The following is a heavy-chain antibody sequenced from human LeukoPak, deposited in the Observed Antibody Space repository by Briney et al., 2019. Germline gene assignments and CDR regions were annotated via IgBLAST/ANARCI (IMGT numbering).Heavy chain of an antibody. V-gene: IGHV3-66*01. J-gene: IGHJ4*02. CDR1: GFTVSSNY. Sequence: GGSLRLSCAASGFTVSSNYMSWVRQAPGKGLEWVSAIYSGGSTYYADSVKGRFTISRDNSKNTLYLQMNSLRAEDTAVYYCARDHYDILTGYWEYYFDYWGQGTLVTVSS. CDR2: IYSGGST. D-gene: IGHD3-9*01. CDR3: ARDHYDILTGYWEYYFDY.